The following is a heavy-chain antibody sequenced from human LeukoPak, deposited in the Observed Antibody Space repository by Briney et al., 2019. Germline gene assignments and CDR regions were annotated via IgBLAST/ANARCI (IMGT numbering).Heavy chain of an antibody. CDR2: FDPEDGET. Sequence: ASVKVSCKVSGYTLTELSMHWVRQAPGKGLEWMGGFDPEDGETIYAQKFQGRVTMTEDTSTDTAYMELSSLRSEDTAVYYCATNSLLWFGELLTGAFDIWGQGTMVTVSS. D-gene: IGHD3-10*01. CDR1: GYTLTELS. J-gene: IGHJ3*02. V-gene: IGHV1-24*01. CDR3: ATNSLLWFGELLTGAFDI.